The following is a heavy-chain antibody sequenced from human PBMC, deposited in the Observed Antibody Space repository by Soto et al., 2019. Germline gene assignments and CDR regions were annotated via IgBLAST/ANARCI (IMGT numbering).Heavy chain of an antibody. Sequence: QVQLVQSGAEVRKPGSSVKVSCKTSGGLISKYSFNWVRQAPGQGLEWMGGVLPISGSTDYAQKFQGRLTITADRSTSTVYMELSRSRSDDTANYYCATIRVRGGPLRFEDGGQGMLISVSS. CDR2: VLPISGST. D-gene: IGHD5-12*01. J-gene: IGHJ4*01. CDR3: ATIRVRGGPLRFED. CDR1: GGLISKYS. V-gene: IGHV1-69*06.